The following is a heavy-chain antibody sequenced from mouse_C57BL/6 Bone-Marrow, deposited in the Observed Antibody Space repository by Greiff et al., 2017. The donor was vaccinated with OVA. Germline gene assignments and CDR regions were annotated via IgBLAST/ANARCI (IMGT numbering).Heavy chain of an antibody. CDR3: ARICGNYDY. CDR1: GYSFTGYY. CDR2: INPSTGGT. V-gene: IGHV1-42*01. Sequence: VQLQQSGPELVKPGASVKISCKASGYSFTGYYMNWVKQSPEKSLEWIGEINPSTGGTTYNQKFKAKATLTVDKSSSTAYMQLKSLTSEDSAVYYCARICGNYDYWGQGTTLTVSS. J-gene: IGHJ2*01. D-gene: IGHD2-1*01.